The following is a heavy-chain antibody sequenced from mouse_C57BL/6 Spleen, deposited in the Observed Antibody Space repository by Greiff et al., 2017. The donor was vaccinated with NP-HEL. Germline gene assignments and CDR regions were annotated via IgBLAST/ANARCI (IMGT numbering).Heavy chain of an antibody. V-gene: IGHV1-52*01. Sequence: QVQLQQPGAELVRPGSSVKLSCKASGYTFTSYWMHWVKQRPIQGLEWIGNIDPSDSETHYNQKFKDKATLTVDKSSSTAYMQLSSLTSEDSAVYYCARISDGYYGAMDYWGQGTSVTVSS. D-gene: IGHD2-3*01. J-gene: IGHJ4*01. CDR2: IDPSDSET. CDR3: ARISDGYYGAMDY. CDR1: GYTFTSYW.